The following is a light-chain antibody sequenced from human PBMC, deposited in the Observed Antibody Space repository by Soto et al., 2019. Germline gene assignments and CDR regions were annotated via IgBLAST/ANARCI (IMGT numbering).Light chain of an antibody. Sequence: EIVMTPSPATLSVSPVERATLSCRASQSVSSNLAWYQQKPGQAPRLLIYGASTRATGIPARFSGSGSGTEFTLTISSLQSEDFAVYYCQQYNNWLALTFGGGTKVDIK. CDR3: QQYNNWLALT. CDR2: GAS. V-gene: IGKV3-15*01. J-gene: IGKJ4*01. CDR1: QSVSSN.